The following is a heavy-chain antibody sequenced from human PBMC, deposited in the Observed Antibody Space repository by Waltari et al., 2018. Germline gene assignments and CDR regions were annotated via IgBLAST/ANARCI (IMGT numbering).Heavy chain of an antibody. V-gene: IGHV1-69*01. J-gene: IGHJ4*02. CDR2: IIPIFGTA. Sequence: QVQLVQSGAEVKKPGSSVKVSCKASGGTFSSYAISWVRQAPGQGLEWMGGIIPIFGTANYAQKFQGRCTITADESTSTAYMELSSLGSEDTAVYYCERVSGYCSSTSCYTWPFDYWGQGTLVTVSS. CDR3: ERVSGYCSSTSCYTWPFDY. CDR1: GGTFSSYA. D-gene: IGHD2-2*02.